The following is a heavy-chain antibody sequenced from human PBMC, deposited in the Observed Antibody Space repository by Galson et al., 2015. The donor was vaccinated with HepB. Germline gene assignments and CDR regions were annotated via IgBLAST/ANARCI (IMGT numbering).Heavy chain of an antibody. CDR2: ISAYNGNT. J-gene: IGHJ6*02. Sequence: SVKVSCKASGYTFTSYGISWVRQAPGQGLEWMGWISAYNGNTNYAQKLQGRVTMTTDTSTSTAYMELRSLRSDDTAVYYRARDGIAARPNPTFNYYYYYGMDVWGQGTTVTVSS. CDR1: GYTFTSYG. D-gene: IGHD6-6*01. CDR3: ARDGIAARPNPTFNYYYYYGMDV. V-gene: IGHV1-18*04.